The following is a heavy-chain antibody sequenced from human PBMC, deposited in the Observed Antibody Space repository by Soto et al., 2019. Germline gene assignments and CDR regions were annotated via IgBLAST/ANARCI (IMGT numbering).Heavy chain of an antibody. D-gene: IGHD3-10*01. CDR1: GFNPSSCD. J-gene: IGHJ5*01. CDR2: IAGAGRVK. CDR3: VKSSCWIDS. V-gene: IGHV3-23*01. Sequence: EVQLLESGGGFIQPGGSLRLSCAASGFNPSSCDMSWVRQGPGKGLEWVSTIAGAGRVKYYADSVKGRFTISRDNPKKALYRQMASQGAVDSCVCYRVKSSCWIDSWGQGALVTVSS.